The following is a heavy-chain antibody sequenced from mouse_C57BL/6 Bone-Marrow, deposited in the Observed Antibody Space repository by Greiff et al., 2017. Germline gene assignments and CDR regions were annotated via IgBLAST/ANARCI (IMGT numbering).Heavy chain of an antibody. D-gene: IGHD2-5*01. CDR2: ILPGSGST. Sequence: QVQLQQSGAELMKPGASVKLSCKATGYTFTGYWIEWVKQRPGHGLEWIGEILPGSGSTNYNAKFKGKATFTADTSSNTAYMQLSSLTTEDSAIYYCARFHNYYSNPAWFAYWGQGTLVTVSA. CDR3: ARFHNYYSNPAWFAY. CDR1: GYTFTGYW. V-gene: IGHV1-9*01. J-gene: IGHJ3*01.